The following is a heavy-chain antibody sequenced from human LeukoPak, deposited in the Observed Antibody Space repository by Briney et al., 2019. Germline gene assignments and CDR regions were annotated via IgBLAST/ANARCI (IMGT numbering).Heavy chain of an antibody. Sequence: SETLSLTCTVSGGSISSSSYYWGWIRQPPGKGLEWIGSIYYSGSTYYNPSLKSRVTISLDTSKNQFSLKLSSVTAADTAVYYCARIGVLLWFGELLRAGMDVWGQGTTVTVSS. CDR3: ARIGVLLWFGELLRAGMDV. J-gene: IGHJ6*02. CDR2: IYYSGST. CDR1: GGSISSSSYY. V-gene: IGHV4-39*07. D-gene: IGHD3-10*01.